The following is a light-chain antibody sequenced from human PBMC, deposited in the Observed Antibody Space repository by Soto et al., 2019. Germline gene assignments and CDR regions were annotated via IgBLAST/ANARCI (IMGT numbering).Light chain of an antibody. CDR2: DVS. CDR3: CSYAGSYFYV. J-gene: IGLJ1*01. Sequence: QSALTQPSSVSGSPGQSVTISCTGTSSDVGGYNYVSWYQQHPGKAPKLMIYDVSKRPSGVPDRFSGSKSGNTASLTISGLQAEDEADYYCCSYAGSYFYVFGTGTELTV. CDR1: SSDVGGYNY. V-gene: IGLV2-11*01.